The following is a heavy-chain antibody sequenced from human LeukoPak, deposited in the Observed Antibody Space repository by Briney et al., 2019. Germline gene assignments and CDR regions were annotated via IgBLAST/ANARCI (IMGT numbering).Heavy chain of an antibody. CDR3: ARVYTLGAMGYGMDV. Sequence: ASVKVSCKASGGTFSSYAISWGRQAPGQGLEWMGGIIPIFGTANYAQKFQGRVTITADESTSTAYMELSSLRSEDTAVYYCARVYTLGAMGYGMDVWGQGTTVTVSS. CDR1: GGTFSSYA. CDR2: IIPIFGTA. V-gene: IGHV1-69*13. D-gene: IGHD2-2*02. J-gene: IGHJ6*02.